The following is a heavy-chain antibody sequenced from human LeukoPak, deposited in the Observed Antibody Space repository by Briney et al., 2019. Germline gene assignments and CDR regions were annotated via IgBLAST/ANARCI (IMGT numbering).Heavy chain of an antibody. D-gene: IGHD5-24*01. CDR3: ARQMATILDGVLDY. CDR2: FSVNDKTT. Sequence: GGSLRLSCAASGFTFSSYAMSWVRQAPGKGLEWVSGFSVNDKTTYYADSVKGRFTISRDNSKNTLYLQMNSLKTEDTALYYCARQMATILDGVLDYWGQGTLVTVSS. J-gene: IGHJ4*02. CDR1: GFTFSSYA. V-gene: IGHV3-23*01.